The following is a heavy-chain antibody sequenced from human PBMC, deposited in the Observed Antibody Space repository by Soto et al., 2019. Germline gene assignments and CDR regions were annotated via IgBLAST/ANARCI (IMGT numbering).Heavy chain of an antibody. CDR2: ISGSGGST. D-gene: IGHD6-19*01. CDR1: GFTFSSYA. V-gene: IGHV3-23*01. CDR3: AKDQGSGWYNGYYGMDV. Sequence: GGSLRLSCAASGFTFSSYAMSWVRQAPGKGLEWVSAISGSGGSTYYADSVKGRFTISRDNSKNTLYLQLNSLRAEDTAVYYCAKDQGSGWYNGYYGMDVWGQGTTVTVSS. J-gene: IGHJ6*02.